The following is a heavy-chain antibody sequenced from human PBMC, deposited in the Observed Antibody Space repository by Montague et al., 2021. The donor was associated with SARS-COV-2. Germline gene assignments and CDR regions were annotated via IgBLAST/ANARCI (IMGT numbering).Heavy chain of an antibody. CDR3: AGQMGQSSIFGVVIQYYFDC. Sequence: SETLSLTCTVSGGSISSSSYYWGWIRQPPGKGLEWIGSIYYSGSTYYNPSLKSRVTISVDTSKNQFSLKLSSVTAADTAVYYCAGQMGQSSIFGVVIQYYFDCWGQGTLVTVSS. D-gene: IGHD3-3*01. J-gene: IGHJ4*02. V-gene: IGHV4-39*01. CDR1: GGSISSSSYY. CDR2: IYYSGST.